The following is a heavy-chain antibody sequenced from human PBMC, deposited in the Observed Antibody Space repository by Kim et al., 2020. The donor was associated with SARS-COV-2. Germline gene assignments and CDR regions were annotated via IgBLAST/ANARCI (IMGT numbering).Heavy chain of an antibody. Sequence: GGSLRLSCAASGFTFTGSAVHWVRQASGKGLEWVGRIKTKPNNYATAYAASVKGRFTISRDDSKNTAYLQMNSLKTEDTAVYYCTRRYYSDTNLYYFDYWGQGTLVTVSS. CDR1: GFTFTGSA. D-gene: IGHD3-22*01. CDR3: TRRYYSDTNLYYFDY. CDR2: IKTKPNNYAT. V-gene: IGHV3-73*01. J-gene: IGHJ4*02.